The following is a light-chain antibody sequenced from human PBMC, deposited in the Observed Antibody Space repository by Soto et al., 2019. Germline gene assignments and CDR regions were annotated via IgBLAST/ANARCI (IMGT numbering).Light chain of an antibody. CDR1: QSVSSSY. V-gene: IGKV3-20*01. CDR2: GAS. CDR3: QQYGSSPVT. Sequence: EVVLTQSPGTLSLSPGESATLSCRASQSVSSSYLAWYQQKPGQAPRLLIYGASSRATGVPDRFSGSGSGTDFTLTISSLEPEDLAVYYCQQYGSSPVTFRQGTKVDIK. J-gene: IGKJ1*01.